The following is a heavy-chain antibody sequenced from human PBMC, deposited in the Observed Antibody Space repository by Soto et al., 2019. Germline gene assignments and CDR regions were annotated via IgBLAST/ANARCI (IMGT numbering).Heavy chain of an antibody. V-gene: IGHV3-30-3*01. CDR2: ISYDGSNK. CDR3: ARDHGGGYCSSTSCYALY. Sequence: QVQLVESGGGVVQPGRSLRLSCAASGFTFSSYAMHWVRQAPGKGLEWVAVISYDGSNKYYADSVKGRFTISRDNSKSALYLQMNSLRAEDTAVYYCARDHGGGYCSSTSCYALYWGQGTLVTVSS. CDR1: GFTFSSYA. D-gene: IGHD2-2*01. J-gene: IGHJ4*02.